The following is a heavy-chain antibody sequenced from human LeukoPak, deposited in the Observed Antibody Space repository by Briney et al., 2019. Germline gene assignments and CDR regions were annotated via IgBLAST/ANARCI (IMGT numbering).Heavy chain of an antibody. CDR1: GFTFSSYA. J-gene: IGHJ4*02. V-gene: IGHV3-30*01. D-gene: IGHD3-10*01. Sequence: GGSLRLSCAASGFTFSSYAMHWVRQAPGKGLEWVVVISYDGSNKYYADSVKGRFTISRDNSKNTLYLQMNSLRAEDTAVYYCARAFMVRGVIIGGIDYWGQGTLVTVSS. CDR2: ISYDGSNK. CDR3: ARAFMVRGVIIGGIDY.